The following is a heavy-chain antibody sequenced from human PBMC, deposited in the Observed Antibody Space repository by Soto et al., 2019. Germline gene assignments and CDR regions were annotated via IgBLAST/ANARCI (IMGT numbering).Heavy chain of an antibody. V-gene: IGHV3-20*04. CDR3: ARDAGDYGIDY. Sequence: GGSLRLSCAASGFTFDDYGITWVRQAPGKGLEWVSGINWNGGSTGYADSVRGRFTISRDNAKNSVYLQMNSLRAEDTALYYCARDAGDYGIDYWGQGTLVTVSS. CDR1: GFTFDDYG. CDR2: INWNGGST. J-gene: IGHJ4*02. D-gene: IGHD4-17*01.